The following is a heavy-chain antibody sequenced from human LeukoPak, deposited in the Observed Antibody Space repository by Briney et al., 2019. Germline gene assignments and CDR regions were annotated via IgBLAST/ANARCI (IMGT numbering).Heavy chain of an antibody. J-gene: IGHJ4*02. CDR2: ISWNSDSI. D-gene: IGHD5-24*01. Sequence: GGSLRLSCAASGFTFDDYAMHWVRQAPGKGLEWVSGISWNSDSIGYVDSVKGRFTISRDNAKNSLYLQMNSLRAEDTAFYYCAKGGVPTIYDGTDYWGQGTLVTVSS. CDR1: GFTFDDYA. V-gene: IGHV3-9*01. CDR3: AKGGVPTIYDGTDY.